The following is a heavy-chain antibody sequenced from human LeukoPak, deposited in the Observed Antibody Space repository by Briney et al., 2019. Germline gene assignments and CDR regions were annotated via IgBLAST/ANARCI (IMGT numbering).Heavy chain of an antibody. CDR1: GYTLTELS. D-gene: IGHD2-15*01. V-gene: IGHV1-24*01. CDR3: ATDPVGYCSGNGCYSVDY. J-gene: IGHJ4*02. Sequence: GASVKVSCKVSGYTLTELSMHWVRQAPGKGLEWMGGFDPEDGETIYAQKFQGRVTMTEDTSTDTAYMELSSLRSDDTAVYYCATDPVGYCSGNGCYSVDYWGQGTLVTVSS. CDR2: FDPEDGET.